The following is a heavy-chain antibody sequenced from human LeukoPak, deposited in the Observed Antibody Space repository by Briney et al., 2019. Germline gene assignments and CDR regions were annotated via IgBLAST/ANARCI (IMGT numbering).Heavy chain of an antibody. CDR1: GFTFSSYE. CDR3: ARNTLAIAAAAFFDL. J-gene: IGHJ4*02. V-gene: IGHV3-48*03. Sequence: GGSLRLSCAASGFTFSSYEMNWVRQAPGKGLEWVSYISSSGSRIYYTASVKGRFTTSRDNAKNSLYLQMNSLRVEDTALYYCARNTLAIAAAAFFDLWGQGTLVTVSS. CDR2: ISSSGSRI. D-gene: IGHD6-13*01.